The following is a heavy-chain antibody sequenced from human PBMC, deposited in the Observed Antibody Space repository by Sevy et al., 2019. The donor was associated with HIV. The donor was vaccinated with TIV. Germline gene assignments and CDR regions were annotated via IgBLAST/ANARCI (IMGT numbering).Heavy chain of an antibody. D-gene: IGHD2-8*02. CDR3: AKDLYSWEQRGPDY. CDR2: ISGSSGST. V-gene: IGHV3-23*01. CDR1: GFTFSSYA. J-gene: IGHJ4*02. Sequence: GGSQRLSCAASGFTFSSYAMSWVRQAPGKGLEWVSAISGSSGSTYYADSVKGRFTISRDNSKNTLYLQMNSLRAEDTAVYYCAKDLYSWEQRGPDYWGQGTLVTVSS.